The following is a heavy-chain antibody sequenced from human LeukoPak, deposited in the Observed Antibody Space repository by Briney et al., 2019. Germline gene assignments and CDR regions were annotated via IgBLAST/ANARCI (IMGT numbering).Heavy chain of an antibody. D-gene: IGHD3-9*01. Sequence: GGSLRLSCAASGFTVSSNYMSWVRQAPGKGLEWVSVIFSGGTTYYADSVKGRFTVSRDNSKNTLYLQMNSLRAEDTAVYYCAREDILTGFDYWGQGTLVTVSS. V-gene: IGHV3-53*01. J-gene: IGHJ4*02. CDR2: IFSGGTT. CDR1: GFTVSSNY. CDR3: AREDILTGFDY.